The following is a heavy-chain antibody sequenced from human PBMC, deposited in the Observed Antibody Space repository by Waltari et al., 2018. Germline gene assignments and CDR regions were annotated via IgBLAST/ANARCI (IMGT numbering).Heavy chain of an antibody. J-gene: IGHJ3*02. CDR2: MYFSGTH. V-gene: IGHV4-59*11. Sequence: VQLQESGPGLVKPSETLSLTCDVSEASSPGHFWSWIRQAPGKGLEWIGYMYFSGTHNYNPSLKSRVTISIDTSKSRFSLNLRSVTTADTAIYYCARLPRGSVIIGAFDIWGQGTQVTVSS. CDR1: EASSPGHF. CDR3: ARLPRGSVIIGAFDI. D-gene: IGHD3-22*01.